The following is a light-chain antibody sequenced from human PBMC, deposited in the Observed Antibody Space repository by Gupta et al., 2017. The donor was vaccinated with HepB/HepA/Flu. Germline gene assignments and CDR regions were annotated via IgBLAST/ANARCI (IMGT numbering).Light chain of an antibody. CDR1: QSVSSY. V-gene: IGKV3-11*01. CDR3: QQRSNWLPIT. CDR2: DAS. Sequence: EIVLTQSPATLSLSPGERATLSCRASQSVSSYLAWYKQKPGQAPRLLIYDASNRATGIPARFSGSGCGTEXTLTSSXRELEDCAVYYCQQRSNWLPITFGXGTQVEIK. J-gene: IGKJ5*01.